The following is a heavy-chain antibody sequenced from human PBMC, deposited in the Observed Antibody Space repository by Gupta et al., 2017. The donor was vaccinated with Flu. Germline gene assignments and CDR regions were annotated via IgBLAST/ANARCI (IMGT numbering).Heavy chain of an antibody. J-gene: IGHJ4*02. D-gene: IGHD7-27*01. CDR1: GLTFSTYA. V-gene: IGHV3-30*18. Sequence: QVQLVESGGGVVQPGRSLRLSCAASGLTFSTYAMHWVRQPPGKGLEWLAVLSFDGTDDYYADSVKGRFTISRDNSKNTLYLQMDSLRDEDTAMYYCTKNPKTGSYFDYWGQGTLVTVSS. CDR3: TKNPKTGSYFDY. CDR2: LSFDGTDD.